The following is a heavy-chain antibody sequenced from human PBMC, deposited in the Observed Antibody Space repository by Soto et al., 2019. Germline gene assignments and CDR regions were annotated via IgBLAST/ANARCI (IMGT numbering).Heavy chain of an antibody. CDR3: ASLPGGEPAS. Sequence: PSEPLSLTCTFSGGSISGQFWSWIRQPAGKGLEWIGRIDTSGSTNYNPSLKSRVTMSVDTSKNQFSLKMRSVTAADTAVYYCASLPGGEPASWGQGTLVTVSS. V-gene: IGHV4-4*07. CDR1: GGSISGQF. CDR2: IDTSGST. D-gene: IGHD2-2*01. J-gene: IGHJ4*02.